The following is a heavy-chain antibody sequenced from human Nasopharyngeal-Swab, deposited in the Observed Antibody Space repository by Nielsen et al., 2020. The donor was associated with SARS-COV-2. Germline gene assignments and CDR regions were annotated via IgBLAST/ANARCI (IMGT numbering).Heavy chain of an antibody. D-gene: IGHD3-3*01. CDR2: ISGSGGST. CDR3: AKDPYYDFWSGYDFDY. CDR1: GFTFSSYA. Sequence: GESLKISCAASGFTFSSYAMSWVRQAPGKGLEWVSAISGSGGSTYYADSVKGRFTISRDNSKNTLYLQMNSLRAEDTAVYYCAKDPYYDFWSGYDFDYWGQGTLVTVSS. V-gene: IGHV3-23*01. J-gene: IGHJ4*02.